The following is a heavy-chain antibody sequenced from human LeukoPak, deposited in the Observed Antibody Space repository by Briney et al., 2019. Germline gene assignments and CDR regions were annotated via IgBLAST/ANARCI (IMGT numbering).Heavy chain of an antibody. V-gene: IGHV1-2*06. CDR3: ARLGRYDAFDI. CDR1: GYTFTSYD. J-gene: IGHJ3*02. Sequence: GASVKVSCKASGYTFTSYDINWVRQATGQGLEWMGRINPNSGGTNYAQKFQGRVTMTRDTSISTAYMELSRLRSDDTAVYYCARLGRYDAFDIWGQGTMVTVAS. CDR2: INPNSGGT. D-gene: IGHD1-26*01.